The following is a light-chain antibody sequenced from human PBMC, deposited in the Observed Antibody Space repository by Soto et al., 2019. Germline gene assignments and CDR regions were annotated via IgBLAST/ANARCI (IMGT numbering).Light chain of an antibody. V-gene: IGKV3-20*01. Sequence: EIVLTQSPGTLSLSPGERATLSCRASQSVSSSYLAWYQQKPVQAPRLLIYGASSRATGIPDRFSGSGCGTDFTLTISRVEPEDFAVYYCQQYGSSPRTFGQGTKVEIK. CDR1: QSVSSSY. CDR2: GAS. CDR3: QQYGSSPRT. J-gene: IGKJ1*01.